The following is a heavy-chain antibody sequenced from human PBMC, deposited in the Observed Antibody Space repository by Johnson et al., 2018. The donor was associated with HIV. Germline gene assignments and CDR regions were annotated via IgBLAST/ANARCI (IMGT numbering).Heavy chain of an antibody. CDR2: ISYHGSNT. V-gene: IGHV3-30*04. D-gene: IGHD3-10*01. J-gene: IGHJ3*02. Sequence: QVQLVESGGGLVQPGGSLRLSCAASGFTFSSYAMHWVRQAPGKGLEWVAVISYHGSNTYYADSVKGRFTISRDDSKNTLYLQMNSLKTEDTAVYYCTTGISWFGAITFDIWGQGTMVTESS. CDR1: GFTFSSYA. CDR3: TTGISWFGAITFDI.